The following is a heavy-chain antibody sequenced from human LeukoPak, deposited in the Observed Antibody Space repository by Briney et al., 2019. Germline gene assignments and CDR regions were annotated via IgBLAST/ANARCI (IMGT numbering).Heavy chain of an antibody. D-gene: IGHD2-2*01. CDR2: ISAYNGNT. V-gene: IGHV1-18*01. CDR1: GYTFTSYG. CDR3: ARDPSNTSGWKTWFDP. Sequence: ASVKVSCKASGYTFTSYGISWVRQAPGQGLEWMGWISAYNGNTNYAQKLQGRVTMTTDTSTSTAYMELRSLRSDDTAVYYCARDPSNTSGWKTWFDPWGQGTLATVSS. J-gene: IGHJ5*02.